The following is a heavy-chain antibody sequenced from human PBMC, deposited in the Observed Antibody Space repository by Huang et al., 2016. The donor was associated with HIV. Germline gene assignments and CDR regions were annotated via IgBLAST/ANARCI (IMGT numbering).Heavy chain of an antibody. V-gene: IGHV3-30*02. CDR2: RQFDGGNK. Sequence: QVQLVESGGGVVQPGGSLRLSCAATGLTFSRYAMHWVRQGPGKGREGVEYRQFDGGNKNYAASVKGRFTISRDNSKNTLYLQISSLRAEDTAVYYCVKFTIDDSSVAAWGQGTLVTVS. J-gene: IGHJ5*02. D-gene: IGHD6-19*01. CDR1: GLTFSRYA. CDR3: VKFTIDDSSVAA.